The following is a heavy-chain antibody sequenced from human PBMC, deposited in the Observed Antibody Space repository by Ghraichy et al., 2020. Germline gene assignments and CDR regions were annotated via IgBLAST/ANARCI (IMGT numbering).Heavy chain of an antibody. Sequence: GGSLRLSRAASGFTFSSYSMNWVRQAPGKGLEWVSSISSSSSYIYYADSVKGRFTISRDNAKNSLYLQMNSLRAEDTAVYYCARDRKLLDYYYGMDVWGQGTTVTVSS. J-gene: IGHJ6*02. CDR3: ARDRKLLDYYYGMDV. CDR2: ISSSSSYI. D-gene: IGHD1-14*01. CDR1: GFTFSSYS. V-gene: IGHV3-21*01.